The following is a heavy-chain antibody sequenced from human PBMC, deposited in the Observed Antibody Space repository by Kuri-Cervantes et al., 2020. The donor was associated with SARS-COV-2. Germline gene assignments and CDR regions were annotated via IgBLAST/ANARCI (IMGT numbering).Heavy chain of an antibody. J-gene: IGHJ4*02. V-gene: IGHV1-2*02. D-gene: IGHD3-10*01. Sequence: ASVKVSCKASGYTFTSYYMRWVRQAPGQGLEWMGWINPNSGGTNYAQKFQGRVTMTRDTSISTAYMELSRLRSDDTAVYYCARGSIFSDPGGWYFDYWGQGTLVTVSS. CDR3: ARGSIFSDPGGWYFDY. CDR1: GYTFTSYY. CDR2: INPNSGGT.